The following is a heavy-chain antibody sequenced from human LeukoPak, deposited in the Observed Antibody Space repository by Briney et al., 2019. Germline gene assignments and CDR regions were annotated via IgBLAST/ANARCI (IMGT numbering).Heavy chain of an antibody. V-gene: IGHV4-59*01. CDR1: GGSISSYY. Sequence: SQTLSLTCTVSGGSISSYYWSWIRQPPGKGLAWIGYIYYSGSTNYNPSLKSRVTISVDTSKNQFSLKLSSVTAADTAVYYCAREDDSSGYNSAFDIWGQGTMVTVSS. D-gene: IGHD3-22*01. CDR2: IYYSGST. J-gene: IGHJ3*02. CDR3: AREDDSSGYNSAFDI.